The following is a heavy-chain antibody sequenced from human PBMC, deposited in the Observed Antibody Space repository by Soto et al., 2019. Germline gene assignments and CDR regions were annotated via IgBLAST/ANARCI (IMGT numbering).Heavy chain of an antibody. CDR3: ARRPSSTSWDGMDV. Sequence: GESLKISCNGSGYSFTIDCISWVLQMPGKGLEWMGRIDPSDSYTNYSPSFQGHVTISADKSISTAYLQWSSLKASDTAMYYCARRPSSTSWDGMDVWGQGTTVTVS. V-gene: IGHV5-10-1*01. J-gene: IGHJ6*02. CDR2: IDPSDSYT. CDR1: GYSFTIDC. D-gene: IGHD2-2*01.